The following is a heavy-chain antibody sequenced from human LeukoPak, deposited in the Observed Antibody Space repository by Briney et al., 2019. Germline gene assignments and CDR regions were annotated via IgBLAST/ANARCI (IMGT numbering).Heavy chain of an antibody. V-gene: IGHV1-8*02. D-gene: IGHD6-13*01. CDR2: MNPNSGNT. Sequence: ASVKVSCKASGGTFSSYAISWVRQATGQGLEWMGWMNPNSGNTGYAQKFQGRVTMTRNTSISTAYMELSSLRSEDTAVYYCARGPYSSSWYPYYYYYYMDVWGKGTTVTISS. J-gene: IGHJ6*03. CDR1: GGTFSSYA. CDR3: ARGPYSSSWYPYYYYYYMDV.